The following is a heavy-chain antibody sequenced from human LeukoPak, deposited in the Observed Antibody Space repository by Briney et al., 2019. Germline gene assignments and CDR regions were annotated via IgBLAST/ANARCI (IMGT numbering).Heavy chain of an antibody. CDR2: IYSGGST. D-gene: IGHD1-26*01. Sequence: SGGSLRLSCAASGFTVSSNYMSWVRQAPGKGLEWVSVIYSGGSTYYADSVKGRFTISRDNSKNTLYLQKNSLRAEDTAVYYCARVEQLGWFDPWGQGTLVTVSS. V-gene: IGHV3-53*01. CDR3: ARVEQLGWFDP. CDR1: GFTVSSNY. J-gene: IGHJ5*02.